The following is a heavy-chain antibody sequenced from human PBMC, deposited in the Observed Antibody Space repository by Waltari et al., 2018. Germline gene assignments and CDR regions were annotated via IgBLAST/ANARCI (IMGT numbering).Heavy chain of an antibody. CDR1: GYNFTGHL. CDR2: IDPNNGGT. Sequence: QVQLVTSGAGVKKPGASVKVSCKASGYNFTGHLLHRVRQATGQGLGWMGWIDPNNGGTTFAQNFQGRVTMARDTSISTAYMELGRLKSDDTAVYYCARSDDFWSGYPYYFDYWGQGALVTVSS. V-gene: IGHV1-2*02. D-gene: IGHD3-3*01. J-gene: IGHJ4*02. CDR3: ARSDDFWSGYPYYFDY.